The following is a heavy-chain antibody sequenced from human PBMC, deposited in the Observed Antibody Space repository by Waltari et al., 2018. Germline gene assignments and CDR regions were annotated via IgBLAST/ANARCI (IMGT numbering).Heavy chain of an antibody. CDR3: TKMRRNLPRDIIDN. J-gene: IGHJ4*02. Sequence: EVQLLESGGGLVQRGGSLRLSCAVSGFIFSRFAMSWVRPTPGKGLEWVAGTSASSGSTYYAEPVQGRFTISRDNSKKRVCLQMNSLRAEDTATYYCTKMRRNLPRDIIDNWGQGTQVIIAS. CDR1: GFIFSRFA. CDR2: TSASSGST. V-gene: IGHV3-23*01.